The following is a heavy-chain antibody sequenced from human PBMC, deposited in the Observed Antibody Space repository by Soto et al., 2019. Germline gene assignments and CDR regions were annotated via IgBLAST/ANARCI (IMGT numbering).Heavy chain of an antibody. CDR2: ISAYNGNT. CDR1: GYTFTSYV. V-gene: IGHV1-18*01. J-gene: IGHJ5*02. D-gene: IGHD6-19*01. Sequence: QVQLVQSGAEVKKPGASVKVSCKASGYTFTSYVSTWCRRPPGQGLGGLGWISAYNGNTNYAQKLQGRVTMTTDTSTSTAYMELRSLRSDDTAVYYCARDPPYSSGWYAGFDPWGQGTLVTVSS. CDR3: ARDPPYSSGWYAGFDP.